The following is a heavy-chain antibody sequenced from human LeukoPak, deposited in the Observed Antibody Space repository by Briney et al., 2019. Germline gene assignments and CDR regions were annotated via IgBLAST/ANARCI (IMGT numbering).Heavy chain of an antibody. J-gene: IGHJ5*02. V-gene: IGHV3-23*01. D-gene: IGHD2-8*02. Sequence: GGSLRLSCAASGFTFSSYAMTWVRQAPGKGLEWVSAISANGVDTFYAPSVKGRFTISRDNSKNTLYLQINSLRAEDTAIYYCAKDVWWSVSWGQGTLVTVSS. CDR3: AKDVWWSVS. CDR1: GFTFSSYA. CDR2: ISANGVDT.